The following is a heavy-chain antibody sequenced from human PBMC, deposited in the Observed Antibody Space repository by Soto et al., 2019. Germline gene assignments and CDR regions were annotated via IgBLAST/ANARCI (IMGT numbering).Heavy chain of an antibody. CDR2: IYSGGST. V-gene: IGHV3-66*01. CDR3: AREAPRDCSSTSCYDDAFDI. J-gene: IGHJ3*02. CDR1: GFTVSSNY. Sequence: GGSLRLSCAASGFTVSSNYMSWVRQAPGKGLEWVSVIYSGGSTYYADSVKGRFTISRDNSKNTLYLQMNSLRAEDTAVYYCAREAPRDCSSTSCYDDAFDIWGQGTMVTVSS. D-gene: IGHD2-2*01.